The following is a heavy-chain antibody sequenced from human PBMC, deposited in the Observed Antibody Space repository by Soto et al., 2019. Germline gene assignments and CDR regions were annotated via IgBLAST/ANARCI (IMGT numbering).Heavy chain of an antibody. CDR1: GFSLSTSGVG. Sequence: QITLKESGPTLVKPTQTLTLTCTFSGFSLSTSGVGVSWIRQPPGKALEWLALIYWDDDKRYRPSLASRLTITKDTSKNQVVLSLTNVDPVDTATYYCAHSRYDYGEYWFDPWGQGTLVTVSS. V-gene: IGHV2-5*02. J-gene: IGHJ5*02. CDR3: AHSRYDYGEYWFDP. CDR2: IYWDDDK. D-gene: IGHD4-17*01.